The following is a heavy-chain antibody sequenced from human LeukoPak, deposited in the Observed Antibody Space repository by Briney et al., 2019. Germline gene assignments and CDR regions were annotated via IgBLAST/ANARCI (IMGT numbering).Heavy chain of an antibody. CDR1: GGSISSGDYY. CDR3: ARDSHYDFWSGYYEDY. Sequence: SETLSLTCTVSGGSISSGDYYWSWIRQPPGKGLEWIGYIYYSGSTYYNPSLKSRVTISVDTSKNQFSLKLSSVTAADTAVYYCARDSHYDFWSGYYEDYWGQGTLVTVSS. V-gene: IGHV4-30-4*08. CDR2: IYYSGST. J-gene: IGHJ4*02. D-gene: IGHD3-3*01.